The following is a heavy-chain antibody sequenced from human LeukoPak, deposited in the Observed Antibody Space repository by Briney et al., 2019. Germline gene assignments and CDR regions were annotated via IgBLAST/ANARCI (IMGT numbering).Heavy chain of an antibody. CDR1: GGSISSYY. CDR2: IYYSGST. J-gene: IGHJ6*03. V-gene: IGHV4-59*01. D-gene: IGHD2-21*02. CDR3: ARSVVVVTARNYYYYYMDV. Sequence: PSETLSLTCTVSGGSISSYYWSWIRQPPAKGLEWIGYIYYSGSTNYNPSLKSRVTISVDTSKNQFSLKLSSLTAADTAVYYCARSVVVVTARNYYYYYMDVWGKGTTVTVSS.